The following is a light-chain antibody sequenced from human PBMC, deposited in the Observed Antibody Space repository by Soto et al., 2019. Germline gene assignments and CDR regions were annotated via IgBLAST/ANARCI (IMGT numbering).Light chain of an antibody. CDR2: LGS. Sequence: DIVMTQSPLSLLVTPGEPASISCRSSRSLLYSNGYNYLDWYLQKLGQSPQLLIYLGSYRASGXPXGXXGKGSIAEVTRKISRVESEEVGVYYRVPSLLAPLYLFDQETGLEI. J-gene: IGKJ2*01. CDR3: VPSLLAPLYL. CDR1: RSLLYSNGYNY. V-gene: IGKV2-28*01.